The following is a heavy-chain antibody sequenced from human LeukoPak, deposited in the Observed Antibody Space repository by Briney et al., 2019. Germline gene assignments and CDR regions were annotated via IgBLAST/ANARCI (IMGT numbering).Heavy chain of an antibody. Sequence: GGSLRLSCATSGTNFSNYWMSWVRQAPGQGLEWVADIRQDGNENYYVDSLKGRVTISRDNAKNSLDLQMNSLRAEDTAVYYCARNINFWRGYDCWGQGTLVTVSS. CDR3: ARNINFWRGYDC. D-gene: IGHD3-3*01. J-gene: IGHJ4*02. CDR2: IRQDGNEN. CDR1: GTNFSNYW. V-gene: IGHV3-7*01.